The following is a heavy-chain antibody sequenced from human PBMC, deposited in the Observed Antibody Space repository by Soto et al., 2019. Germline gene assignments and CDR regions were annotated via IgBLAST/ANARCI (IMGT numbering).Heavy chain of an antibody. CDR1: GFTVSSNY. CDR2: AYIGGNT. V-gene: IGHV3-66*01. Sequence: EVQLVEYGGGLVQPGGSLRLSCAASGFTVSSNYMSWVLQAQGKGLEWDSVAYIGGNTYYAESVEDRFTISRDNFQNRLYLQMNSLRAEDTAVYYCAVSVGGGFDYWGQGTLVTVSS. J-gene: IGHJ4*02. CDR3: AVSVGGGFDY. D-gene: IGHD3-16*01.